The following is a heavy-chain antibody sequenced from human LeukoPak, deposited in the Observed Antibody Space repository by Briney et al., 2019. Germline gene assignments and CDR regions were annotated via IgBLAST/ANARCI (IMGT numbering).Heavy chain of an antibody. CDR3: AKRGSYFGGFDY. CDR1: GFTFSNYD. V-gene: IGHV3-23*01. Sequence: GSLRLSCAASGFTFSNYDMSWVRQAPGKGLEWVSAVTGGGDTTYYADSVKGRFTISRDNSKSTLYLQMNGLRAEDTAVYYCAKRGSYFGGFDYWGQGTLVTVSS. D-gene: IGHD3-10*01. CDR2: VTGGGDTT. J-gene: IGHJ4*02.